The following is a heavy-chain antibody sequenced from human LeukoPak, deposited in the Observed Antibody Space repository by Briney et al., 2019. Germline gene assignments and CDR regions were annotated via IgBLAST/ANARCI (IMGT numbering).Heavy chain of an antibody. CDR3: AREISDCSSTSCYTLGPYYYYYYYMDV. D-gene: IGHD2-2*02. CDR2: ISYDASNK. V-gene: IGHV3-30*01. CDR1: GFTFSSYA. J-gene: IGHJ6*03. Sequence: GGSLRLSCAASGFTFSSYAMHWVRQAPGKGLEWVSVISYDASNKYYADSVKGRFTISRDNSKNTLYLQMNSLRAEDTAVYYCAREISDCSSTSCYTLGPYYYYYYYMDVWGKGTTVTASS.